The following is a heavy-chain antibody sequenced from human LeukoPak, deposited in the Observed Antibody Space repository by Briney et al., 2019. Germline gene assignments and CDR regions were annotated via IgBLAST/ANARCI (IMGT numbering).Heavy chain of an antibody. CDR3: ARDKVTDSTGYYGPPGPGSSFDI. CDR1: GYTFTGYY. Sequence: ASVKVSCKASGYTFTGYYMHWVRQAPGQGLEWMGWINPNSGGTNYAQKFQGRVTMTGDTSISIAYMELSRLRSDDTAVYYCARDKVTDSTGYYGPPGPGSSFDIWGQGTMVTVSS. D-gene: IGHD3-22*01. J-gene: IGHJ3*02. CDR2: INPNSGGT. V-gene: IGHV1-2*02.